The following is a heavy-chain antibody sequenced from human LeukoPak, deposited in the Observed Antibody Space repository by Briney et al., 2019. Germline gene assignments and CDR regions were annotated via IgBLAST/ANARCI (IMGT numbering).Heavy chain of an antibody. CDR3: ARVSWFPGTSYYYMDV. Sequence: SETLSLTCTVSGGSISSYYWSWIRQPPGKGLEWIGYIQYSGSTNYDPSLKSRVTISVDTSKNQFPLKLSSVTAADTAVYYCARVSWFPGTSYYYMDVWGKGTTVTVSS. V-gene: IGHV4-59*01. J-gene: IGHJ6*03. CDR1: GGSISSYY. D-gene: IGHD1-1*01. CDR2: IQYSGST.